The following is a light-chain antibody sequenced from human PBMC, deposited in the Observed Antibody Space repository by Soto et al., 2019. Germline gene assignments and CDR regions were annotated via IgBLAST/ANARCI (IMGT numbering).Light chain of an antibody. J-gene: IGKJ2*01. CDR1: QSVNSD. CDR3: QQYNNWPYT. CDR2: GAS. V-gene: IGKV3-15*01. Sequence: EIVLTQSPATVSVSPGERATLSCRASQSVNSDFVWYQQKPAQAARLLMYGASTRDTGIPAMFSSSGSGTEFTLTISSVQSEDFGVYYCQQYNNWPYTFGQGTKLEIK.